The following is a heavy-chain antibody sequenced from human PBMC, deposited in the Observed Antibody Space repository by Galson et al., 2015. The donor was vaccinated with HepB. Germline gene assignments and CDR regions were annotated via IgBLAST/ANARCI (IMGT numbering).Heavy chain of an antibody. CDR2: IRTKAYGGTT. J-gene: IGHJ4*02. Sequence: SLRLSCAASGFSFGDYAMSWFRQAPGKGLEWVSFIRTKAYGGTTEYAASVKGRFTISRDDSKSIAYLQMNSLKTEDTAVYYCTKDGNQRPNDYWGQGTLVTVSS. D-gene: IGHD1-14*01. V-gene: IGHV3-49*03. CDR1: GFSFGDYA. CDR3: TKDGNQRPNDY.